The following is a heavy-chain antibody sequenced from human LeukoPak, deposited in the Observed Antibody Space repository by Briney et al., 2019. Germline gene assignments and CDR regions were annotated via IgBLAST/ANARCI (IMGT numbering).Heavy chain of an antibody. CDR1: GFIFSTAW. CDR2: IKSKTDGGTT. Sequence: GGSLRLSCAGSGFIFSTAWMSWVRQAPGKGLEWVGRIKSKTDGGTTDYAAPVKGRFTISRDDSKNTVYLQMNNLKNEDTGVYYCSTDNLDYDYVWGTYREVNYFDYWGQGTLVTVSS. CDR3: STDNLDYDYVWGTYREVNYFDY. V-gene: IGHV3-15*01. D-gene: IGHD3-16*02. J-gene: IGHJ4*02.